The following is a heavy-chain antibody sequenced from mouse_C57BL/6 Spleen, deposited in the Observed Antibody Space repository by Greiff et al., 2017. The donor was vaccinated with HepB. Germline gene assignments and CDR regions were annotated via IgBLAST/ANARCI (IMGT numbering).Heavy chain of an antibody. CDR2: IYPGGGYT. V-gene: IGHV1-63*01. J-gene: IGHJ4*01. CDR3: ARKRVGAMDY. Sequence: QVQLQQSGAELVRPGTSVKMSCKASGYTFTNYWIGWAKQRPGHGLEWIGDIYPGGGYTNYNEKFKGKATLTADKSSNTAYMQFSSLTSEDSAIYYCARKRVGAMDYWGQGTSVTVSS. CDR1: GYTFTNYW.